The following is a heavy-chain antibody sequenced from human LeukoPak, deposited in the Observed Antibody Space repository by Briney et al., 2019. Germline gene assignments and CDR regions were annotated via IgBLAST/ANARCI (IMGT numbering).Heavy chain of an antibody. CDR2: IYYSGSS. J-gene: IGHJ4*02. Sequence: SETLSLTCTVPGGSISSGGYYWSWIRQPPGKGLEWIGSIYYSGSSYYNPSLKSRVTISVDTSKNQFSLKLNSVTAADTAVYHCARHGHHGDHDYWGQGTLVTVSS. D-gene: IGHD2-21*02. CDR1: GGSISSGGYY. CDR3: ARHGHHGDHDY. V-gene: IGHV4-39*01.